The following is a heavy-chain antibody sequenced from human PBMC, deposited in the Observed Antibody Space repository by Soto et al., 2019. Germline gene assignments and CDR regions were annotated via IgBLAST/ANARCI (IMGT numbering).Heavy chain of an antibody. J-gene: IGHJ1*01. CDR2: ISSSSSYI. D-gene: IGHD3-22*01. CDR3: ARDFYYDSSGYYYAEYFQH. CDR1: GFTFSSYS. Sequence: PGGSLRLSCAASGFTFSSYSMNWVRQAPGKGLEWVSSISSSSSYIYYADSVKGRFTISRDNAKNSLYLQMNSLRAEDTAVYYCARDFYYDSSGYYYAEYFQHWGQGTLVTVSS. V-gene: IGHV3-21*01.